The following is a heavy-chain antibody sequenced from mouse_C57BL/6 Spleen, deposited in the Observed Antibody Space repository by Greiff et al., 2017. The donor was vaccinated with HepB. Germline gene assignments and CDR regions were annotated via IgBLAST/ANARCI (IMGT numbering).Heavy chain of an antibody. Sequence: QVQLQQSGAELARPGASVKMSCKASGYTFTSYTMHWVKQRPGQGLEWIGYINPSSGYTKYKQKFKDKATLTADKSSSTAYMQLSSLTSEDSAVYYCARGGIYYYGSTFAYWGQGTLVTVSA. V-gene: IGHV1-4*01. D-gene: IGHD1-1*01. CDR3: ARGGIYYYGSTFAY. J-gene: IGHJ3*01. CDR2: INPSSGYT. CDR1: GYTFTSYT.